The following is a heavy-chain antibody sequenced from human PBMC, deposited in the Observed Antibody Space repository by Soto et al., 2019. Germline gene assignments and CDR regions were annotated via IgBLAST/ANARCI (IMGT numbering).Heavy chain of an antibody. J-gene: IGHJ6*03. V-gene: IGHV3-33*01. D-gene: IGHD3-3*01. CDR1: GFSFRSHG. Sequence: GGSLRLSCAASGFSFRSHGMHWVRQAPGKGLEWVAVIWYDGSKKYYADSVKGRFTISRDNSKNTMYLQMNSLRAEDTAVYYCARAGTNYDFWSGYATDYYYMDACGKGTSVTVSS. CDR3: ARAGTNYDFWSGYATDYYYMDA. CDR2: IWYDGSKK.